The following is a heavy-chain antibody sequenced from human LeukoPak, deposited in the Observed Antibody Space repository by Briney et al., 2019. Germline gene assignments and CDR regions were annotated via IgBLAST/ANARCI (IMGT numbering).Heavy chain of an antibody. CDR3: ARDAGWGYYDL. CDR1: GFTFSTSW. J-gene: IGHJ4*02. D-gene: IGHD1-26*01. Sequence: PGGSQRLSCVASGFTFSTSWVTWVRQAPGRGLEWVANIDKHGSGKYYADSVKGRLAISRDYAKNSVFLQMSSLRAEDTSVYYCARDAGWGYYDLWGQGTPVTVSS. CDR2: IDKHGSGK. V-gene: IGHV3-7*01.